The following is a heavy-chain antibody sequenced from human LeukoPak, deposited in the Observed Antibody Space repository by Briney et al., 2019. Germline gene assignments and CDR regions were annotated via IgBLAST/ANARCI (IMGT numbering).Heavy chain of an antibody. CDR2: ISHSGGRT. J-gene: IGHJ4*02. Sequence: PGGSLRLSCAASGFTVNNYAMTWVRQAPGKGREWVSTISHSGGRTYYADSLEGRFAISRDNSKNTLFLQMNSLRAEDTAVYYCAKADRVASAATLDYWGQGTLVTVSS. CDR1: GFTVNNYA. CDR3: AKADRVASAATLDY. V-gene: IGHV3-23*01. D-gene: IGHD2-15*01.